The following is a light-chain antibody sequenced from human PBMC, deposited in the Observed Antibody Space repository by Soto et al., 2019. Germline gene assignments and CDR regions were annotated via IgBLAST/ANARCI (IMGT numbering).Light chain of an antibody. CDR3: AAWDDSMNGVV. Sequence: QSVLTQPPSASGTPGLRVTISCSGSSSNIGSNTVNWYQHLPGTAPKLLIYSNNQRPSGVPDRFSGSKSGTSASLAISGLQSEDEADYYCAAWDDSMNGVVFGGGTKVTVL. J-gene: IGLJ2*01. CDR1: SSNIGSNT. CDR2: SNN. V-gene: IGLV1-44*01.